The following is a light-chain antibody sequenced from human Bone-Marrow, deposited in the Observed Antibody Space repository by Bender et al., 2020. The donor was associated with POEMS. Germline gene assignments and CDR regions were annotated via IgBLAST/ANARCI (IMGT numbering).Light chain of an antibody. Sequence: SYELSQPPSVSVSAGQTASITCIGDKLENKYVCWYQQKPGQSPLLLIYQDTQRPSGIPDRFSGSKSGNTASLTISGLQTDDEADYYCCSYAGSYTWVFGGGTKLTVL. V-gene: IGLV3-1*01. CDR3: CSYAGSYTWV. CDR1: KLENKY. CDR2: QDT. J-gene: IGLJ3*02.